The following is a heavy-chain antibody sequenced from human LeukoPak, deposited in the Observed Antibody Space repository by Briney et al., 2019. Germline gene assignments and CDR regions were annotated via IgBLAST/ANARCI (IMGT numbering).Heavy chain of an antibody. Sequence: AGGSLRLSCAASGFTFSSYAMSWVRQAPGKGLEWVSAISGSGGSTYYADSVKGRFTISRDNSKNTVYLQMNSLRAEDTAVYYCAKATHDYGDYEGSDYWGQGTLVTVSS. V-gene: IGHV3-23*01. J-gene: IGHJ4*02. CDR2: ISGSGGST. CDR1: GFTFSSYA. CDR3: AKATHDYGDYEGSDY. D-gene: IGHD4-17*01.